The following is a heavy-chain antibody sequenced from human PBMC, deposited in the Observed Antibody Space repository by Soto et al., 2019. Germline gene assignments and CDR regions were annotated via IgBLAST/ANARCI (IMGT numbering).Heavy chain of an antibody. CDR2: IYYSGST. V-gene: IGHV4-39*01. D-gene: IGHD6-19*01. J-gene: IGHJ6*02. Sequence: QLQLQESGPGLVKPSETLSLTCTVSGGSISSSSYYWGWIRQPPGKGLEWIGSIYYSGSTYYNPSLKSRVPISVETSKNQFSLKLSSVTAADTAVYYCASVIAVAAYYYYGMDVWGQGTTVTVSS. CDR1: GGSISSSSYY. CDR3: ASVIAVAAYYYYGMDV.